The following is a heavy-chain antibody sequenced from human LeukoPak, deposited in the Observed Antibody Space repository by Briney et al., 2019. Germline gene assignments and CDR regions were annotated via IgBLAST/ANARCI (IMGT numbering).Heavy chain of an antibody. J-gene: IGHJ4*02. CDR1: GGSISSGDYY. CDR2: IYSSGST. CDR3: ARARPRPSDCSSTSCYIESTTVTYGGLDY. Sequence: SETLSLTCTVSGGSISSGDYYWSWIRQPPGKGLEWIGYIYSSGSTTYNPSLKSRISISADTSKNQFSLKLSSVTAADTAVYYCARARPRPSDCSSTSCYIESTTVTYGGLDYWGQGTLVTVSS. D-gene: IGHD2-2*02. V-gene: IGHV4-30-4*01.